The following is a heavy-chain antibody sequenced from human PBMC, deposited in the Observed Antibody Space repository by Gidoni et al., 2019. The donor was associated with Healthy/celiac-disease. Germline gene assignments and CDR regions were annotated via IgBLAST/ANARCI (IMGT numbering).Heavy chain of an antibody. D-gene: IGHD6-13*01. Sequence: QVQLPVSGPGLVKPSETLSRTRTVSGGSISSYYWSWIRQPAGKGLEWIGRFYTSGGTNYNPALKSQVTMSVDTAKNQFSLKLRSVTAGDTAVDYCARSISSTMAPDYWGQGTLVTVSS. CDR2: FYTSGGT. V-gene: IGHV4-4*07. CDR3: ARSISSTMAPDY. J-gene: IGHJ4*02. CDR1: GGSISSYY.